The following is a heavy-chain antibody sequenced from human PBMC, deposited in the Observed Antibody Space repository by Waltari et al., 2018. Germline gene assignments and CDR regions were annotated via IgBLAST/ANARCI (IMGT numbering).Heavy chain of an antibody. CDR1: GYTFTSYA. J-gene: IGHJ6*02. Sequence: QVQLVQSGAEVKKPGASVKVSCKASGYTFTSYAMHWVHQAPGQRLEWMGWINAGNGNTKYSQKFQGRVTITRDTSASTAYMELSSLRSEDTAVYYCARRLVFWSGYDYYYGMDVWGQGTTVTVSS. CDR2: INAGNGNT. D-gene: IGHD3-3*01. V-gene: IGHV1-3*01. CDR3: ARRLVFWSGYDYYYGMDV.